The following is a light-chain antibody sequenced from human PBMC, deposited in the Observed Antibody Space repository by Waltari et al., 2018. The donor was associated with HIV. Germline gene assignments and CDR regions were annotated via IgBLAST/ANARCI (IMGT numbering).Light chain of an antibody. J-gene: IGLJ3*02. V-gene: IGLV1-44*01. CDR1: NSNIRSNT. CDR2: TNN. Sequence: QSVLTQPPSASGTPGQRVTISCSGSNSNIRSNTVNWYQQLPGTAPKLLIYTNNRRPSGVPDRFPGSKSGTSASLAISRLQSEDEADYYCAAWDDSLNGVVFGGGTRLTVL. CDR3: AAWDDSLNGVV.